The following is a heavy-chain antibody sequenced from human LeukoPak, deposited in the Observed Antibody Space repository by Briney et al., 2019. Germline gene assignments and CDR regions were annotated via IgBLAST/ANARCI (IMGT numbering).Heavy chain of an antibody. CDR2: IYYSGST. CDR3: ARDLLTARGCYFDY. J-gene: IGHJ4*02. CDR1: GGSISSGDYY. V-gene: IGHV4-30-4*01. D-gene: IGHD1-26*01. Sequence: SETLSLTCTVSGGSISSGDYYWSWIRQPPGKGLEWIGYIYYSGSTYYNPSLKSRVTISVDTSKNQFSLKLSSVTAADTAVYYCARDLLTARGCYFDYWGQGTLVTVSS.